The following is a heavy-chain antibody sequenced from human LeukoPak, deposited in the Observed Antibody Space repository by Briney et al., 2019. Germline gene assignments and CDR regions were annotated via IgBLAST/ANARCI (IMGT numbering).Heavy chain of an antibody. J-gene: IGHJ1*01. CDR3: AKGGSHFQH. Sequence: GGSLRLSCEASGFTFSNYAMSWVRQAPGKGLEWVSAISGSGISTYYADSVKGRFTISRDYAKSSLFLQMNSLRVEDTAVYYCAKGGSHFQHWGQGTLVTVSS. CDR2: ISGSGIST. CDR1: GFTFSNYA. D-gene: IGHD2-15*01. V-gene: IGHV3-23*01.